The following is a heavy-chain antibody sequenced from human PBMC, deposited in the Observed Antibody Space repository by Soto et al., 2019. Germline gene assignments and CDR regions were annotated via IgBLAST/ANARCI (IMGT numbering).Heavy chain of an antibody. J-gene: IGHJ4*02. CDR2: ISSSSSTK. CDR3: ARDIDG. V-gene: IGHV3-48*01. CDR1: GFTFGSYS. Sequence: HPGGSLRLSCAASGFTFGSYSMNWVRQAPGKGLEWVSYISSSSSTKFYADSVKGRFTISRDNARNSLYLRMNSLRAEDTAVYYCARDIDGGGQGTLVTVSS. D-gene: IGHD2-15*01.